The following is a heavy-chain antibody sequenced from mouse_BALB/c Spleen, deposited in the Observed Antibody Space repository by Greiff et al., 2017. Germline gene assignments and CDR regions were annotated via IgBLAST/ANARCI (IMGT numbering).Heavy chain of an antibody. CDR2: ISNGGGST. CDR3: ARPYYYAMDY. J-gene: IGHJ4*01. CDR1: GFTFSSYT. Sequence: EVKLVESGGGLVQPGGSLKLSCAASGFTFSSYTMSWVRQTPEKRLEWVAYISNGGGSTYYPDTVKGRFTISRDNAKNTLYLQMSSLKSEDTAMYYCARPYYYAMDYWGQGTSVTVSS. V-gene: IGHV5-12-2*01.